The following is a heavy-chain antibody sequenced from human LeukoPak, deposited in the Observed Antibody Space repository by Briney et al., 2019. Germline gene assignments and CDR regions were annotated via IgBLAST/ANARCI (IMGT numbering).Heavy chain of an antibody. V-gene: IGHV3-23*01. CDR2: ISGSGGST. CDR3: AKDSFYDSSGYYLLDAFDI. Sequence: GGSLRLSCAASGFTFSSYAMSWVRQAPGKGLEWVSAISGSGGSTYYADSVKGRFTISRDNSKNTLYLQMNSLRAEDTAVYYCAKDSFYDSSGYYLLDAFDIWGQGTMVTVSS. J-gene: IGHJ3*02. D-gene: IGHD3-22*01. CDR1: GFTFSSYA.